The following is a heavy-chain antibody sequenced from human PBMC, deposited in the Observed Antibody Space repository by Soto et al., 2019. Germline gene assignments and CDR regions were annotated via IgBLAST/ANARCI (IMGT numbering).Heavy chain of an antibody. V-gene: IGHV3-23*01. D-gene: IGHD3-10*01. CDR2: ISGSGGST. CDR1: GFTFSSYA. J-gene: IGHJ4*02. CDR3: GKDSARVVIWFGELLAVDY. Sequence: EVQLLESGGGLVQPGGALRRSCAASGFTFSSYAMSWVRQAPGKGLEWVSAISGSGGSTYYADSVKGRFTISRDNSKNALYLQMNCLRAEDTAVYYCGKDSARVVIWFGELLAVDYWGQGTLVTVSS.